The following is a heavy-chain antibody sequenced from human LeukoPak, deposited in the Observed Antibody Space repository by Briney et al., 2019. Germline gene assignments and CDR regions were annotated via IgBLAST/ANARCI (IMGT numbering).Heavy chain of an antibody. D-gene: IGHD6-19*01. V-gene: IGHV3-30*04. CDR3: ARDHSSGWYSWFDP. J-gene: IGHJ5*02. CDR2: ISYHGSNK. Sequence: GGSLRLSCAVSGFTFSSYAMHWVSQTPGKGLEWVAVISYHGSNKYYADSVKGRFTISRDNAKNTLYLQMNSLRVEDTAVYYCARDHSSGWYSWFDPWGQGTLVTVSS. CDR1: GFTFSSYA.